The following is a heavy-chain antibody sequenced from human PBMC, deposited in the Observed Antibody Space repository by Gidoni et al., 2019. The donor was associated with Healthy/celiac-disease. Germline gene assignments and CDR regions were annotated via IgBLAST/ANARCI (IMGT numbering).Heavy chain of an antibody. V-gene: IGHV3-30-3*01. Sequence: QVQLVESGGGVVPPGRSLRLSCAASGFTSSSYAMHWVRQAPGKGLEWVAVISYDGSNKYYADSVKGRFTISRDNSKNTLYLQMNSLRAEDTAVYYCARDSDTAMVTFGYWGQGTLVTVSS. D-gene: IGHD5-18*01. CDR2: ISYDGSNK. CDR3: ARDSDTAMVTFGY. CDR1: GFTSSSYA. J-gene: IGHJ4*02.